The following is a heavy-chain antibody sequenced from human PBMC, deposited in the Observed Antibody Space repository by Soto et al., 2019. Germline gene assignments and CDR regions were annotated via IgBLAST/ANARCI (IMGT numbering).Heavy chain of an antibody. CDR2: IYYSGST. CDR1: GGSISSGGYY. J-gene: IGHJ6*02. D-gene: IGHD2-21*01. CDR3: AASCVGCGGFNYYGMDV. Sequence: PSETLSLTCTVSGGSISSGGYYWSWIRQHPGKGLEWIGYIYYSGSTYYNPSLKSRVTISVDTSKNLFSLKLSSVTAADTAVYYCAASCVGCGGFNYYGMDVWGQGTTVTVSS. V-gene: IGHV4-31*03.